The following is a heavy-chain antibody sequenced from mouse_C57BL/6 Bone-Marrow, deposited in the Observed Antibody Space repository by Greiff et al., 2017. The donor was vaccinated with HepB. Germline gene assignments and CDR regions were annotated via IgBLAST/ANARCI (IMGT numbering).Heavy chain of an antibody. Sequence: QVQLQQPGAELVKPGASVKMSCKASGYTFTSYWITWVKQRPGQGLEWIGDIYPGSGSSNYNEKFKSKATLTVDTSSSTAYMQLSSLTSEDSAVYYCAQNTVVDAMDYWGQGTSVTVSS. V-gene: IGHV1-55*01. J-gene: IGHJ4*01. CDR3: AQNTVVDAMDY. CDR1: GYTFTSYW. CDR2: IYPGSGSS. D-gene: IGHD1-1*01.